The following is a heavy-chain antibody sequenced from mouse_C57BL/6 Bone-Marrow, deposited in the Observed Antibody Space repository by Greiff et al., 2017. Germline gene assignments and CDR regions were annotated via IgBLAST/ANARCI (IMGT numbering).Heavy chain of an antibody. CDR3: AHGNYFYWYFAV. CDR1: GYTFNSYW. CDR2: IEPNSGGT. V-gene: IGHV1-72*01. D-gene: IGHD2-1*01. J-gene: IGHJ1*03. Sequence: QVQLQQPGAELVKPGASVKLSCKASGYTFNSYWMHWVKQRPGRGLEWIGRIEPNSGGTKYTEKFKGKATLTVDKPSSTAYIQLSSLTSEDSAVYYCAHGNYFYWYFAVWGTGTTVTVSS.